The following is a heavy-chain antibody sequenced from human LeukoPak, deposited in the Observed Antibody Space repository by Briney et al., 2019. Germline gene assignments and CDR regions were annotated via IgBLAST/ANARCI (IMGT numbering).Heavy chain of an antibody. Sequence: NSSETLSLTCTVSGGSISSYYWSWIRQPPGKGLEWIGYIYYSGSTNYNPSLKSRVTISVDTSKNQFSLKLSSVTAADTAVYYCARERGILRGDAFDIWGQGTIVTVSS. V-gene: IGHV4-59*01. CDR1: GGSISSYY. CDR3: ARERGILRGDAFDI. CDR2: IYYSGST. J-gene: IGHJ3*02. D-gene: IGHD1-26*01.